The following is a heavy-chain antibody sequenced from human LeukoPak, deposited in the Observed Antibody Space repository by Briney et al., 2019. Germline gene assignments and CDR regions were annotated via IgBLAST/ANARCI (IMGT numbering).Heavy chain of an antibody. CDR3: ARGDYYFDY. CDR1: GFTFSSYE. J-gene: IGHJ4*02. D-gene: IGHD3-16*01. CDR2: ISSSGSTI. V-gene: IGHV3-48*03. Sequence: GGSLRLSCAASGFTFSSYEMNWVRQAPGKGLEWVSYISSSGSTIYYADSVKGRFTISRDNAKNSLYLQMNSLRAEGTAVYYCARGDYYFDYWGQGTLVTVSS.